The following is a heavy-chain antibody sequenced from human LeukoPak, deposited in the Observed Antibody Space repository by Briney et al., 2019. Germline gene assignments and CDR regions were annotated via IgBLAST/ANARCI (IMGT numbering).Heavy chain of an antibody. J-gene: IGHJ6*02. V-gene: IGHV4-59*01. D-gene: IGHD1/OR15-1a*01. CDR3: ARVSTTYYYYGMDV. CDR2: IYYSGST. Sequence: SETLSLTCTVSGGSISSYYWSWIRQPPGKGLEWIGYIYYSGSTNYNPSLKSQVTISVDTSKNQFSLKLSSVTAADTAVYYCARVSTTYYYYGMDVWGQGTTVTVSS. CDR1: GGSISSYY.